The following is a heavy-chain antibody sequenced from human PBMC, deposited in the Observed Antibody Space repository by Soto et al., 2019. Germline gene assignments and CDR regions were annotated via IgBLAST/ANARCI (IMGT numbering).Heavy chain of an antibody. V-gene: IGHV3-33*01. CDR2: IWYDGSNK. D-gene: IGHD3-10*01. Sequence: QVQLVESGGGVVQPGRSLRLSCAASGFTFSSYGMHWVRQAPGKGLEWVAVIWYDGSNKYYADSVKGRITISRDNSKNTLYLQMNSLRAEDTAVYYCAREIYGSGSAYYYYGMDVWGQGTTVTVSS. CDR1: GFTFSSYG. J-gene: IGHJ6*02. CDR3: AREIYGSGSAYYYYGMDV.